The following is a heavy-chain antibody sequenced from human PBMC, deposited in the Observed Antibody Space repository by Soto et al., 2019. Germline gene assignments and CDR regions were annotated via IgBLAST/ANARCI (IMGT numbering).Heavy chain of an antibody. J-gene: IGHJ3*01. CDR2: IYDSGIT. CDR3: VRNLAHGYTRNV. D-gene: IGHD5-18*01. Sequence: QVQLQESGPGLVKPSQTLSLACSVSGAIVTSGENYWSWGRQPPGRGLEWVGYIYDSGITYYTPARRGGVTLSLDRPNNEVSLKLSSVTAADTAVYFCVRNLAHGYTRNVWGHGAMVTVSS. V-gene: IGHV4-30-4*01. CDR1: GAIVTSGENY.